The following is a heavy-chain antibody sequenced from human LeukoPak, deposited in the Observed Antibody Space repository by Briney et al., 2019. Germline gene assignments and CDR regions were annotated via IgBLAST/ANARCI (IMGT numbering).Heavy chain of an antibody. CDR3: AREGDSSGWYFDY. D-gene: IGHD6-19*01. V-gene: IGHV4-59*01. J-gene: IGHJ4*02. Sequence: SETLSLTCTVSGGSISSYYWSWIRQPPGKGLEWIGYICYSGSTNYNPSLKSRVTMSVDTSKNQFSLRLSSVTAVDTAVYYCAREGDSSGWYFDYWGQGTLVTVSS. CDR2: ICYSGST. CDR1: GGSISSYY.